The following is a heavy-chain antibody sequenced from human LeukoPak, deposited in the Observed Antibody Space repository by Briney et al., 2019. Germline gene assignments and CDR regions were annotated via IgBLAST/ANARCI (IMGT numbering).Heavy chain of an antibody. CDR2: IRYDGSNK. CDR1: GFTFSNYG. Sequence: GGSLRLSCAASGFTFSNYGMHWVRQAPGKGLEWVAFIRYDGSNKYYADSVKGRFTISRDNSKNTLYLQMNSLRAEDTAVYYCAKDHTSGWSTLSYFDLWGRGTLVTASS. V-gene: IGHV3-30*02. CDR3: AKDHTSGWSTLSYFDL. D-gene: IGHD6-19*01. J-gene: IGHJ2*01.